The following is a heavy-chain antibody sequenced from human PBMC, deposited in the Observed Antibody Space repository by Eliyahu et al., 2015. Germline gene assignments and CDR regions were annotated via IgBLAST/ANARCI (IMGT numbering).Heavy chain of an antibody. CDR2: ISFDGNEK. J-gene: IGHJ4*02. D-gene: IGHD6-25*01. V-gene: IGHV3-30*03. Sequence: GKGLEWLGVISFDGNEKYHRDSVKGRFTISRDNAKNTLYLEINSLRVEDTAVYYCMAALDYWGQGTLVIVSS. CDR3: MAALDY.